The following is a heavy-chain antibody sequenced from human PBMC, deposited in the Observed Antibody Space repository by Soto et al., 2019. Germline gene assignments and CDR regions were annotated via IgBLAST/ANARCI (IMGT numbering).Heavy chain of an antibody. CDR2: ISDGGDLT. CDR1: GFAFSSHP. V-gene: IGHV3-23*01. J-gene: IGHJ3*02. CDR3: ARRVIGSSRAFDI. D-gene: IGHD3-10*01. Sequence: VGSRRLSCAASGFAFSSHPMSWVRPAPEKGLEWVAGISDGGDLTYNADSVRGRFTISRDNSRNTLYLQMNSLRAEDTAVYYCARRVIGSSRAFDIWGQGTMVTVSS.